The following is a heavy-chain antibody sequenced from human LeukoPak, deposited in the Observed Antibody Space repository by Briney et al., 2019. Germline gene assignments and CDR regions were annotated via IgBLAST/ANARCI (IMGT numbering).Heavy chain of an antibody. D-gene: IGHD2-21*01. J-gene: IGHJ6*04. V-gene: IGHV3-48*03. CDR1: GFTFGSYE. CDR2: ISSSGSTI. Sequence: GGSLRLSCAASGFTFGSYEMNWVRQAPGKGLEWVSYISSSGSTIYYADSVKGRFTISRDNAKNSLYLQMNSLRAEDTAVYYCARVVEVWYSMDVWGKGATVTVSS. CDR3: ARVVEVWYSMDV.